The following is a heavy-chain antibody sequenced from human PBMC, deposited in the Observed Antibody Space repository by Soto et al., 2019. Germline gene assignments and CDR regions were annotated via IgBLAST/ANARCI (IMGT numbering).Heavy chain of an antibody. J-gene: IGHJ4*02. CDR1: GYTFTSYG. Sequence: GASVKVSCKASGYTFTSYGISWVRQAPGQGLEWMGWSSAHNGNTDYAQKFQGRVTMTTDTSTSTASMELRSLRSDDTAVYYCERGSYISSWYSLDYWGQGTLVTVSS. D-gene: IGHD6-13*01. V-gene: IGHV1-18*04. CDR2: SSAHNGNT. CDR3: ERGSYISSWYSLDY.